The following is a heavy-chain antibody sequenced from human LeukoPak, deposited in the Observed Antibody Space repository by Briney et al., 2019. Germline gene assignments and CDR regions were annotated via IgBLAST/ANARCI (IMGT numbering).Heavy chain of an antibody. CDR3: ATNLDGRIDY. CDR2: IYYSGNT. D-gene: IGHD1-1*01. Sequence: SETLSLTCTVSGGSISSSSYYWGWIRQPPGKGLEWIGSIYYSGNTYYNPSLKSRVTISVDTSKNQFSLKLTSVTAADTAVYYCATNLDGRIDYWGQGTLVTVSS. J-gene: IGHJ4*02. CDR1: GGSISSSSYY. V-gene: IGHV4-39*01.